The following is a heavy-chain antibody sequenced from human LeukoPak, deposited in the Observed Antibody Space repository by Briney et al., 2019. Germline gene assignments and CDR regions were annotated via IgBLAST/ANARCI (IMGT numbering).Heavy chain of an antibody. V-gene: IGHV3-23*01. CDR2: ITGSGGST. D-gene: IGHD3-9*01. J-gene: IGHJ4*02. CDR3: ANFAVIDSLPDY. Sequence: GESLRLSCAASGFTFSTYAMSWVRQAPGKGLEWVSSITGSGGSTYYADSVKGRFTISRDNSKNTLYLQMNSLRAEDTAVYYCANFAVIDSLPDYWGQGTLVTVSS. CDR1: GFTFSTYA.